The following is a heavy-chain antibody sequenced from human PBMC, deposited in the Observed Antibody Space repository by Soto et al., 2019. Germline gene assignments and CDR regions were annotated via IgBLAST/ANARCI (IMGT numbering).Heavy chain of an antibody. CDR3: ARGRYCLTGRCFPNWFDS. D-gene: IGHD7-27*01. CDR2: IYKSATT. Sequence: SETLSLTCSVSGDSISNLDYFWAWIRQPPGQALEYIGYIYKSATTSYNPSFGSRVAISVYTSKSQFSLNVTSVTAADTAVYFCARGRYCLTGRCFPNWFDSWGQGALVTVS. J-gene: IGHJ5*01. CDR1: GDSISNLDYF. V-gene: IGHV4-30-4*01.